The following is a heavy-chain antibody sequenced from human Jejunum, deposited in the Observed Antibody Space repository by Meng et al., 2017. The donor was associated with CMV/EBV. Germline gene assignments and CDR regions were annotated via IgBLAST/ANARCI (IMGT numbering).Heavy chain of an antibody. J-gene: IGHJ4*01. V-gene: IGHV3-74*01. CDR2: ITGDGRST. D-gene: IGHD1-26*01. CDR1: GFSFTPYW. CDR3: ARGATGGSYRFDF. Sequence: SGFSFTPYWMHGARQAPGQGRVWVSRITGDGRSTNYADSVKGRFTISRDNAMNTLYLQMNSLRVEDTAVYYCARGATGGSYRFDFWGHGTLVTVSS.